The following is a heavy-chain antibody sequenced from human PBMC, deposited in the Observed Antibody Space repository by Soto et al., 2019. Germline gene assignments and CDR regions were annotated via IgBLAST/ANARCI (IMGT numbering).Heavy chain of an antibody. D-gene: IGHD6-6*01. V-gene: IGHV4-34*01. CDR3: ARSHIVPRLFMYPYDY. CDR2: INHSGST. CDR1: GGYGGSFSGYY. J-gene: IGHJ4*02. Sequence: SETHSLTCAVYGGYGGSFSGYYWSWIRQPPGKGLEWIGKINHSGSTNYNPSLKSRVTISVDTSKNQFSLKLSSVTAADTAVYYCARSHIVPRLFMYPYDYWGQGTPVTAS.